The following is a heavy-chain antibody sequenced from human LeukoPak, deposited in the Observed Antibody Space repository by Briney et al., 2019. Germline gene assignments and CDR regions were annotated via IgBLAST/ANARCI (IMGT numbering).Heavy chain of an antibody. CDR1: GGSISSYY. Sequence: SETLSLTCTVSGGSISSYYWSWIRQPPGKGLEWLGYIHYTGNTNYNPSLKSRVTISVDTSKNQFSLKVSFVTAADTAVYYCAKDLIYYGSGSYAGFDYWGQGTLVTVSS. J-gene: IGHJ4*02. V-gene: IGHV4-59*01. D-gene: IGHD3-10*01. CDR3: AKDLIYYGSGSYAGFDY. CDR2: IHYTGNT.